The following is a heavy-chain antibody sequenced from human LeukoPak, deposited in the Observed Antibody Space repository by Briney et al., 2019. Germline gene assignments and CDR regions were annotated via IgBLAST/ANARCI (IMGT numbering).Heavy chain of an antibody. CDR3: ACNSGYDFADDY. CDR2: IYYSGST. D-gene: IGHD5-12*01. Sequence: SETLSLTCTVSGGSITNYYWTWIRQPPGKGLEWIGYIYYSGSTNYNPSLKSRVTISVDTSKNQFSLKLSSVTAADTAVYYCACNSGYDFADDYWGQGTLVTVSS. V-gene: IGHV4-59*12. CDR1: GGSITNYY. J-gene: IGHJ4*02.